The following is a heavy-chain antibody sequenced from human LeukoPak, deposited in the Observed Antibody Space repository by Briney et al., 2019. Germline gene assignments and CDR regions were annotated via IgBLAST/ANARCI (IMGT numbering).Heavy chain of an antibody. CDR2: INHSGST. J-gene: IGHJ4*02. D-gene: IGHD1-26*01. CDR3: TRGGISGSYN. V-gene: IGHV4-34*01. CDR1: GASFSGYY. Sequence: PSETLSLTCAVYGASFSGYYWSWIRQPPGKGPEWIGEINHSGSTNYNPSLKSRVTISEDTSKNQFSLRLSSVTAADTAVYYCTRGGISGSYNWGQGTLVTVSS.